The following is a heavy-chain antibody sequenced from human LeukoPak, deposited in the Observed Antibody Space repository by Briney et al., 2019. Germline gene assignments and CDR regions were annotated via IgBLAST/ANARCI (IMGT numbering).Heavy chain of an antibody. CDR2: ISYSGSS. CDR3: ARDLLCRNTYTYSFDS. CDR1: GDSITSNY. Sequence: PSETLSLTCTVSGDSITSNYWSWIRQTPDKGLEWIGYISYSGSSYYNPSLKSRVIISLDTSKNQFSLRLSSVTAADTALYYCARDLLCRNTYTYSFDSWGQGTLVTVSS. D-gene: IGHD3-10*02. J-gene: IGHJ5*01. V-gene: IGHV4-59*01.